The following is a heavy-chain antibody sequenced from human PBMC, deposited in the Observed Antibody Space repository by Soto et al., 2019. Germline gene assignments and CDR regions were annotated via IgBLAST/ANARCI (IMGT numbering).Heavy chain of an antibody. D-gene: IGHD2-2*01. Sequence: QLQLQESGPGLVKPSETLSLTCTVSGGSISSSSYYWGWIRQPPGKGLEWIGSIYYSGSTYYNPSLKSRVPISVDTPKNQFPLRLSSVTAADPAVYYCARRLDVVVPAGFDSGGQGTLVTVSS. J-gene: IGHJ4*02. CDR2: IYYSGST. CDR3: ARRLDVVVPAGFDS. V-gene: IGHV4-39*01. CDR1: GGSISSSSYY.